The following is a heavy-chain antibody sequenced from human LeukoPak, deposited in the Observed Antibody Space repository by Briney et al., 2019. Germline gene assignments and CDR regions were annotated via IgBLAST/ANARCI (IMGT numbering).Heavy chain of an antibody. CDR1: GFTLSSDW. CDR2: IKSDGIST. V-gene: IGHV3-74*01. D-gene: IGHD3-9*01. CDR3: ARDFYWSIGS. Sequence: GGSLRLSCAASGFTLSSDWMHWVRQAPGKGLEWDSRIKSDGISTSYADSVKGRFTISRDNAKNTLYLQMNSLSAEDTAVYFCARDFYWSIGSWGQGTQVTVSS. J-gene: IGHJ4*02.